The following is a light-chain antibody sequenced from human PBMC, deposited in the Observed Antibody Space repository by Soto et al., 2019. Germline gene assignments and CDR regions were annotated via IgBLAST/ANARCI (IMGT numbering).Light chain of an antibody. V-gene: IGKV3-20*01. J-gene: IGKJ1*01. CDR2: GAS. CDR1: QSVSSSY. Sequence: EIVMTQSPATLSVSPGERATLSCSASQSVSSSYLAWYQQKPGQAPRLLIYGASSRATGIPDRFSGSGSGTDFTLTISSLQPDDFAIYYCQQYNSYSWTFGQGTKVDIK. CDR3: QQYNSYSWT.